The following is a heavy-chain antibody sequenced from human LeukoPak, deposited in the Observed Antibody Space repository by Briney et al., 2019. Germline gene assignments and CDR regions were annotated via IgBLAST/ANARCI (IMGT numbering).Heavy chain of an antibody. J-gene: IGHJ4*02. D-gene: IGHD5-18*01. Sequence: PGGSLRLSCAASGFTFSDYWMHWVRQAPGKGLEGVSGISWNSGSIGYADSVKGRFTISRDNAKNSLYLQMNSLRAEDTALYYCAKDMGYSYGNPDYWGQGTLVTVSS. CDR1: GFTFSDYW. V-gene: IGHV3-9*01. CDR2: ISWNSGSI. CDR3: AKDMGYSYGNPDY.